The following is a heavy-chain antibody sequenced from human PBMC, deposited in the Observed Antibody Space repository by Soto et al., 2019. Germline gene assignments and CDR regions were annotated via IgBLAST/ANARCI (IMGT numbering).Heavy chain of an antibody. J-gene: IGHJ4*02. Sequence: SLRLSCAASGFTFSSYGMHWVRQAPGKGLEWVAVISYDGSNKYYADSVKGRFTISRDNSKNTLYLQMNSLRAEDTAVYYCAKDLRYDFWSGPFDYWGQGTLVTVSS. D-gene: IGHD3-3*01. CDR2: ISYDGSNK. V-gene: IGHV3-30*18. CDR1: GFTFSSYG. CDR3: AKDLRYDFWSGPFDY.